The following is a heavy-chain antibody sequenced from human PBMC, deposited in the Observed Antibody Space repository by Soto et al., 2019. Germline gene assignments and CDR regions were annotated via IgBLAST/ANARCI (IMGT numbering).Heavy chain of an antibody. CDR3: ARARYYGSGSYPWYFDL. CDR1: GYTFTSYA. V-gene: IGHV1-3*01. Sequence: ASVKVSCKASGYTFTSYAMHWVRQAPGQRLEWMGWINAGNGNTKYSQKFQGRVTITRDTSASTAYMELSSLRSEDTAVYYCARARYYGSGSYPWYFDLWGRGTLVTVSS. J-gene: IGHJ2*01. D-gene: IGHD3-10*01. CDR2: INAGNGNT.